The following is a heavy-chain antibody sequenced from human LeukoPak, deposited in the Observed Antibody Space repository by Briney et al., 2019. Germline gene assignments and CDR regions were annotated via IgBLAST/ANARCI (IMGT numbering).Heavy chain of an antibody. J-gene: IGHJ4*02. CDR1: GFPFSSNY. CDR3: AKFVGVVVVNLDY. D-gene: IGHD3-22*01. Sequence: PGGSLSLSCAASGFPFSSNYMSGVRQAPGKGLEWGSVIYSGGSTYYADSVKGRFTISRDNSKNTLYLQMNSLRAEDTAVYYCAKFVGVVVVNLDYWGQGTLVTVSS. CDR2: IYSGGST. V-gene: IGHV3-53*01.